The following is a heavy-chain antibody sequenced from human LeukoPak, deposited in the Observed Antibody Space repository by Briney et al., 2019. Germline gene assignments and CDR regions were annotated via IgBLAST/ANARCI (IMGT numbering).Heavy chain of an antibody. CDR3: ARAYGGYSSSPYNWLDP. D-gene: IGHD6-6*01. CDR1: GGSISSYH. CDR2: IYYSWST. V-gene: IGHV4-59*01. J-gene: IGHJ5*02. Sequence: ASETLSLTCTVSGGSISSYHLSWIRQSPRKGLEWIGYIYYSWSTNYNPSRKIRVTISFDTSKNQFSLKLLSVTAADTAVYYCARAYGGYSSSPYNWLDPWGQGTLVTVSS.